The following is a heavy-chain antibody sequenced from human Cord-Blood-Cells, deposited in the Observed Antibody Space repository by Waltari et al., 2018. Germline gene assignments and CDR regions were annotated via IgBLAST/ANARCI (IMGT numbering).Heavy chain of an antibody. V-gene: IGHV4-34*01. CDR2: INQSGST. CDR3: ARRERYYDSSGYYFDY. CDR1: GGSFSGYY. D-gene: IGHD3-22*01. J-gene: IGHJ4*02. Sequence: QVQLQQWGAGLLKPSETLSLTCAVYGGSFSGYYWSWIRQPPGKGLEWIGEINQSGSTNYNPSLKSRVTISVDTSKNQFSLKLSSVTAADTAVYYCARRERYYDSSGYYFDYWGQGTLVTVSS.